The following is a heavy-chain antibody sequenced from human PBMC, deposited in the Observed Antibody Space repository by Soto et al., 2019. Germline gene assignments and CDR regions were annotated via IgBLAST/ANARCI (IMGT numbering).Heavy chain of an antibody. CDR1: GFTFSSYG. CDR3: ARDAREVSGVVITPYLFDY. Sequence: GGSLRLSCAASGFTFSSYGMHWVRQAPGKGLEWVAVIWYDGSNKYYADSVKGRFTISRDNSKNTLYLQMNSLRAEDTAVYYCARDAREVSGVVITPYLFDYWGQGTLVTVSS. J-gene: IGHJ4*02. CDR2: IWYDGSNK. D-gene: IGHD3-3*01. V-gene: IGHV3-33*01.